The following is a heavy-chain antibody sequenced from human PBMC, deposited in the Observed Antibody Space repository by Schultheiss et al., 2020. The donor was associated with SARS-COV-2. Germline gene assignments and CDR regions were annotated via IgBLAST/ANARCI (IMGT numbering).Heavy chain of an antibody. V-gene: IGHV4-61*08. Sequence: SETLSLTCTVSGGSISSGGYYWSWIRQPPGKGLEWIGYIYYSGSTYYNPSLKSRVTISVDTSKNQFSLQLNSVTPEDTAVYYCARDDLRAAAGTGWYYGMDVWGQGTTVTVSS. CDR2: IYYSGST. J-gene: IGHJ6*02. CDR3: ARDDLRAAAGTGWYYGMDV. CDR1: GGSISSGGYY. D-gene: IGHD6-13*01.